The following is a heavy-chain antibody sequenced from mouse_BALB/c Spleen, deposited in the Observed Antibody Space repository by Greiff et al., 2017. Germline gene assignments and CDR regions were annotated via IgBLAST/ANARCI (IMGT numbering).Heavy chain of an antibody. Sequence: EVMLVESGGGLVQPGGSRKLSCAASGFTFSSFGMHWVRQAPEKGLEWVAYISSGSSTIYYADTVKGRFTISRDNPKNTLFLQMTSLRSEDTAMYYCARSLYDGYYGWYFDVWGAGTTVTVSS. J-gene: IGHJ1*01. CDR2: ISSGSSTI. V-gene: IGHV5-17*02. D-gene: IGHD2-3*01. CDR3: ARSLYDGYYGWYFDV. CDR1: GFTFSSFG.